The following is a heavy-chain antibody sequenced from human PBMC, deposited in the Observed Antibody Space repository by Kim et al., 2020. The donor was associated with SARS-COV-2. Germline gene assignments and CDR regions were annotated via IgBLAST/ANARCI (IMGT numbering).Heavy chain of an antibody. Sequence: SVKVSCKASGGTFSSYAISWVRQAPGQGLEWMGGIIPIFGTANYAQKFQGRVTITADESTSTAYMELSSLRSEDTAVYYCARPRSGAHNGLERRWYFDYWGQGTLVTVSS. CDR1: GGTFSSYA. J-gene: IGHJ4*02. V-gene: IGHV1-69*13. CDR2: IIPIFGTA. CDR3: ARPRSGAHNGLERRWYFDY. D-gene: IGHD1-1*01.